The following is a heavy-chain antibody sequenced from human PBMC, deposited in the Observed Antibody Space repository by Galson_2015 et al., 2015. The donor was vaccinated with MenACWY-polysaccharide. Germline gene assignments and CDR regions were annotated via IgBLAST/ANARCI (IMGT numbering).Heavy chain of an antibody. CDR1: GASVNSDNVS. CDR3: AMSKVTSGSFGWFGP. V-gene: IGHV4-31*03. J-gene: IGHJ5*02. CDR2: IYYSGFT. Sequence: TLSLTCTVSGASVNSDNVSWNWIRQHPEKGLEWIGYIYYSGFTKSNPSLKSRVSVSMDTSKNQFYLRLSSVTAADTAVYYCAMSKVTSGSFGWFGPWGQGTLVTVSS. D-gene: IGHD3-10*01.